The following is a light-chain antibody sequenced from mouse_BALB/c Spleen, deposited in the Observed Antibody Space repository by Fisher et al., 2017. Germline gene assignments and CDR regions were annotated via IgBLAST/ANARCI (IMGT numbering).Light chain of an antibody. Sequence: IVLTQSTALMSASPGEKVTMTCSASSSISYMHWYQQKPGTSPKRWIYDTSKLASGVPARFSGSGSGTSYYLTISRMEAEDAATYYCQQRSSYPFTFGSGTKLEIK. J-gene: IGKJ4*01. CDR1: SSISY. CDR3: QQRSSYPFT. CDR2: DTS. V-gene: IGKV4-70*01.